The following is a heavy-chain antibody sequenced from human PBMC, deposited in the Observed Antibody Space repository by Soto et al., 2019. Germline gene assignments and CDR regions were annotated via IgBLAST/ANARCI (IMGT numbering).Heavy chain of an antibody. V-gene: IGHV1-24*01. CDR2: FDPEDGET. D-gene: IGHD3-22*01. CDR3: ATEPPYYYDSSGYLTTYNWFDP. CDR1: GYTLTELS. Sequence: EASVKVSCKVSGYTLTELSMHWVRQAPGKGLEWMGGFDPEDGETIYAQKFQGRVTMTEDTSTDTAYMELSSLRSEDTAVYYCATEPPYYYDSSGYLTTYNWFDPWGQGTLVTVSS. J-gene: IGHJ5*02.